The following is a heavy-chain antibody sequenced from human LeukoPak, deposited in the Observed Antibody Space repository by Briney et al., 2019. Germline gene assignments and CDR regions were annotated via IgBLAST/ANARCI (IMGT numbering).Heavy chain of an antibody. V-gene: IGHV3-21*01. Sequence: GGSLRLSCAASGFTFSSYSMNWVRQAPGKGLEWVSSISSSSSYIYYADSVKGRFTIPRDNAKNSLYLQMNSLRAEDTAVYYCARDQYYYGSGSSGADYWGQGTLVTVSS. D-gene: IGHD3-10*01. CDR1: GFTFSSYS. CDR2: ISSSSSYI. J-gene: IGHJ4*02. CDR3: ARDQYYYGSGSSGADY.